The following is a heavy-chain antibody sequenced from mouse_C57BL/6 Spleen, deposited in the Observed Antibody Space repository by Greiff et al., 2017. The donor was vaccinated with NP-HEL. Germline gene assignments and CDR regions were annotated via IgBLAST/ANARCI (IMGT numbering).Heavy chain of an antibody. J-gene: IGHJ1*03. CDR1: GYTFTSYW. D-gene: IGHD2-3*01. CDR3: ARRDGYPFDV. Sequence: QVQLQQPGAELVRPGSSVKLSCKASGYTFTSYWMHWVKQRPIQGLEWIGNIDPSDSDTHYNQKFKDKATLTVDKSSSTAYMQLSSLTSEDSAVYYCARRDGYPFDVWGTGTTVTVSS. CDR2: IDPSDSDT. V-gene: IGHV1-52*01.